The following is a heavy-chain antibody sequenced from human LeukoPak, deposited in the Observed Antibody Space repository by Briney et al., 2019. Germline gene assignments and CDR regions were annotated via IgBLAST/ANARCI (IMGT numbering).Heavy chain of an antibody. Sequence: GGSLRLSCAASGFTFSSYAMHWVRQAPGKGLEWVANIKPDGSEKYYVDSVKGRFTISRDNARNSLYLQMNSLRAEDTAVYYCARRFHRAADSPIFDFWGQGTLVTVSS. J-gene: IGHJ4*02. CDR1: GFTFSSYA. D-gene: IGHD3-16*01. CDR2: IKPDGSEK. CDR3: ARRFHRAADSPIFDF. V-gene: IGHV3-7*01.